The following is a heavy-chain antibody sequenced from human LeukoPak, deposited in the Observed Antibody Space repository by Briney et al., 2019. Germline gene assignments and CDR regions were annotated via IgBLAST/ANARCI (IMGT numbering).Heavy chain of an antibody. Sequence: PGRSLRLSCAASGFTFSSYWMHWVRQAPGKGLVWVSRINSDGSSTSYADFVKGRFTISRDNSNNTLYLQMNSLRAEDTAVYCCAKILGAAANVPFDYWGQGTLVTVSS. D-gene: IGHD6-13*01. J-gene: IGHJ4*01. V-gene: IGHV3-74*01. CDR1: GFTFSSYW. CDR2: INSDGSST. CDR3: AKILGAAANVPFDY.